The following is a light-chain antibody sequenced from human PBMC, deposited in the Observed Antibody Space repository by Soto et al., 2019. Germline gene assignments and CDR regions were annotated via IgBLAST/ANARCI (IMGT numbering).Light chain of an antibody. Sequence: EIGLTQSPATLSLSPGERATLSCRASQSVSSYLAWYQQKPGQAPRLLIYDASNRATGIPARFSGSGSGTDVTLTISSLEPEDFAVYYCQQRRNWPLTFGGGTKVEIK. CDR1: QSVSSY. V-gene: IGKV3-11*01. J-gene: IGKJ4*01. CDR3: QQRRNWPLT. CDR2: DAS.